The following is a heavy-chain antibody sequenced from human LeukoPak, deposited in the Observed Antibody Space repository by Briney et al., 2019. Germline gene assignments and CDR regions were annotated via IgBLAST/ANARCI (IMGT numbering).Heavy chain of an antibody. V-gene: IGHV3-21*01. J-gene: IGHJ4*02. CDR2: ISSSSSYI. CDR3: ARADWDTAMIDY. Sequence: PGGSLRLSCAASGFTFSSYSMNWVRQAPGKGLEWVSSISSSSSYIYYADSVKGRFTISRDNAKNSLYLQMNSLRAEDTAVYYCARADWDTAMIDYWGQGTLVTVSS. CDR1: GFTFSSYS. D-gene: IGHD5-18*01.